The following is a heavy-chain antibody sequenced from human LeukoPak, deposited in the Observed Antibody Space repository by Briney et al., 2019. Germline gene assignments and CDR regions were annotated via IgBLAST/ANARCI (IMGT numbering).Heavy chain of an antibody. Sequence: PSETLSLTCTVSGGSISGYYWTWIRQSPGKGLEWIGYISYSGSTNYNPSLKSRLTISADTSKSHLSLNLSSVTAADTALYYCARGYSSGLGYGFDIWGQGTMVTVSS. D-gene: IGHD6-19*01. CDR1: GGSISGYY. CDR2: ISYSGST. J-gene: IGHJ3*02. V-gene: IGHV4-59*01. CDR3: ARGYSSGLGYGFDI.